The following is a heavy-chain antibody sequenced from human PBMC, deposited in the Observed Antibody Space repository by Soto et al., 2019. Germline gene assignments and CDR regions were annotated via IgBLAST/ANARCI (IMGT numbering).Heavy chain of an antibody. Sequence: QVQLVQSGAEVKKPGTSVKVSCKASGGTFNNYAISWVRQVPGQGPEWMGGIIPVFRTPIYAQRFQGNVTITADESTTTAYMELSSLNSEDTAVYYCARGRYCSGSKCKPHYYGMDVWGQGTTVTVSS. J-gene: IGHJ6*02. CDR3: ARGRYCSGSKCKPHYYGMDV. V-gene: IGHV1-69*12. CDR1: GGTFNNYA. CDR2: IIPVFRTP. D-gene: IGHD2-15*01.